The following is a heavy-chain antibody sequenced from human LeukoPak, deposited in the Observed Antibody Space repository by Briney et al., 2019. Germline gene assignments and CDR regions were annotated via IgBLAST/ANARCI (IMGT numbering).Heavy chain of an antibody. CDR3: ARNFYDSSGYYPYHFDS. Sequence: GESLKISCKGSGYSFTSYWIGWVRQMPGKGLEWMGIIYPGDSDTRYSPSFQGQVTISADKSISTAYLQWSSLKASDTAMYYCARNFYDSSGYYPYHFDSWGQGTLVTVSS. CDR2: IYPGDSDT. D-gene: IGHD3-22*01. J-gene: IGHJ4*02. CDR1: GYSFTSYW. V-gene: IGHV5-51*01.